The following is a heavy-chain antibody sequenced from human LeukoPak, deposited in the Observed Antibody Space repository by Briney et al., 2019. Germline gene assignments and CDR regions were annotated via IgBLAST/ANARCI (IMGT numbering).Heavy chain of an antibody. J-gene: IGHJ4*02. CDR2: IYHSGIA. Sequence: SSETLSLTCTVSGYSISSGYYWGWIRQPPGKELEWIGSIYHSGIAYYNPSLKSRVTISVDTSKNQFSLKLSSVTAADTAVYYCARDRGFWSGYSNDYWGQGTLVTVSS. D-gene: IGHD3-3*01. CDR1: GYSISSGYY. CDR3: ARDRGFWSGYSNDY. V-gene: IGHV4-38-2*02.